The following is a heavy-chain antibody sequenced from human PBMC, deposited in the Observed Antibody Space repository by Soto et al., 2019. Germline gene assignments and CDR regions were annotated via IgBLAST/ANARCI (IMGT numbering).Heavy chain of an antibody. CDR1: GGSFSGYY. V-gene: IGHV4-34*01. D-gene: IGHD2-21*02. CDR2: INHSGST. Sequence: SETLSLTCAVYGGSFSGYYWSWIRQPPGKGLEWIWEINHSGSTNYNPSLKSRVTISVDTSKNQFSLKLSSVTAADTAVFYCARVKRGDYYYYFYMDVWGKGTTVTVSS. CDR3: ARVKRGDYYYYFYMDV. J-gene: IGHJ6*03.